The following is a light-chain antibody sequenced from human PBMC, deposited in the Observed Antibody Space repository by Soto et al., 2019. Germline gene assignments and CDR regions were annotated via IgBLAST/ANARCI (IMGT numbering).Light chain of an antibody. J-gene: IGKJ1*01. Sequence: DIQMTQAPATLSASVGDRDTITCLASQSISSWLAWYQQKPGKAPKVLIFDASSLESGVPSRFSGSGSAKEFSLTIRRLQPDDFATYHCQQYSTYPWTFGQGTKVDIK. V-gene: IGKV1-5*01. CDR2: DAS. CDR1: QSISSW. CDR3: QQYSTYPWT.